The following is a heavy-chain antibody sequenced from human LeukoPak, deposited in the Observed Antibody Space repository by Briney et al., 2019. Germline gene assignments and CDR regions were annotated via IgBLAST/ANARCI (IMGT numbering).Heavy chain of an antibody. J-gene: IGHJ4*02. V-gene: IGHV4-59*08. CDR3: ARHLHFGGKPFDY. D-gene: IGHD4-23*01. CDR1: GGSINGYY. Sequence: SETLSLTCTVSGGSINGYYWSWIRQPPGKGLDWICYVYYSGSTDYYTSLRSRVTISVDTSKNQFSLKLSSVTAADTAVYYCARHLHFGGKPFDYWGQRALVTVSS. CDR2: VYYSGST.